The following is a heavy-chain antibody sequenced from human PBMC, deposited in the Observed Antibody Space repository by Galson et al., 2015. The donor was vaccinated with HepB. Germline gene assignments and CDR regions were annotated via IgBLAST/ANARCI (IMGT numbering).Heavy chain of an antibody. D-gene: IGHD5-12*01. Sequence: SLRLSCAASGFTVSSDYMSWVRQAPGKGLEWVSVIYSGGSTYYADSVKGRFTISRDNSKNTLYLQMNSLRAEDTAVYYCARDGRIVANTGLDVWGQGTTVTVSS. CDR2: IYSGGST. J-gene: IGHJ6*02. CDR3: ARDGRIVANTGLDV. CDR1: GFTVSSDY. V-gene: IGHV3-53*01.